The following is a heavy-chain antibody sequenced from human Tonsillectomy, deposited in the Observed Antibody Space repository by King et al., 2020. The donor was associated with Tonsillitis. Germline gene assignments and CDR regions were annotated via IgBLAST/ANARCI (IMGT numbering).Heavy chain of an antibody. V-gene: IGHV5-51*01. CDR3: STLTRLLPHAAFDV. CDR1: AYTFTDHW. CDR2: IHPGDSDI. D-gene: IGHD3-22*01. Sequence: QLVQSGAEVKKPGESLKISCKGSAYTFTDHWIGWVRQMPGKGLEWMGIIHPGDSDIKYSPSFQGQVTISADKSINTAYLHWSSLKASDTALYYCSTLTRLLPHAAFDVWGRGTMVTVSS. J-gene: IGHJ3*01.